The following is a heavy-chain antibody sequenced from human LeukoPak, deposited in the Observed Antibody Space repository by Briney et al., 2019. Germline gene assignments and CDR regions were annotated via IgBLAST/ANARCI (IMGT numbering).Heavy chain of an antibody. Sequence: GGSLRLSCVASGFTFGKYWMSWVRQAPGKGLEWVANIKLDGSVKNYVDSVKGRFTISRDNTKNSLYLQMNSLRAEDTAVFYCARDQYDTWSRRGNFDSWGQGTLVIVSS. CDR3: ARDQYDTWSRRGNFDS. D-gene: IGHD3-3*01. V-gene: IGHV3-7*03. CDR1: GFTFGKYW. J-gene: IGHJ4*02. CDR2: IKLDGSVK.